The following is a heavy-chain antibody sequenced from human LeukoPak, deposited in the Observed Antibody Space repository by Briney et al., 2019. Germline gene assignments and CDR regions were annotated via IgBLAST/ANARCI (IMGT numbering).Heavy chain of an antibody. V-gene: IGHV1-18*01. D-gene: IGHD6-13*01. CDR3: ARGGPDRAYSSSYFDY. CDR2: ISAYNGNT. J-gene: IGHJ4*02. CDR1: GYTFTSYG. Sequence: GASVKVSCKASGYTFTSYGISWVRQAPGQGLEWMGWISAYNGNTNYAQKLQGRVTITADESTSTAYMELSSLRSEDTAVYYCARGGPDRAYSSSYFDYWGQGTLVTVSS.